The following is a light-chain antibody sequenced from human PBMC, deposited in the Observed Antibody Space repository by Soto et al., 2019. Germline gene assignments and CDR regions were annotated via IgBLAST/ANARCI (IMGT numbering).Light chain of an antibody. J-gene: IGLJ1*01. CDR2: EGS. CDR1: SSDVGSYNL. V-gene: IGLV2-23*01. CDR3: CSYAGSSTYV. Sequence: QSALTQPASVSGSPGQSITISCTGTSSDVGSYNLVSWYQQHPGKAPKLMIDEGSTRPSGVSNRFSGSKSGNTASLTISGLQAEDEADYYCCSYAGSSTYVFGTGTKVTV.